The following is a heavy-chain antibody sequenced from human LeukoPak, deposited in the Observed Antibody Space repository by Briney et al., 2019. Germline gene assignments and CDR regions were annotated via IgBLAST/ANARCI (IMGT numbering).Heavy chain of an antibody. V-gene: IGHV4-34*01. J-gene: IGHJ6*03. CDR2: INHSGST. CDR1: GGSFSGYY. Sequence: SETLSLTCAVYGGSFSGYYWSWIRQPPGKGLEWIGEINHSGSTYYNPSLMSRVTMSVDTSKDQFSLRLSPVTAADTAVYYCVRLEGYYYYYMDVWGEGTTVTVSS. CDR3: VRLEGYYYYYMDV.